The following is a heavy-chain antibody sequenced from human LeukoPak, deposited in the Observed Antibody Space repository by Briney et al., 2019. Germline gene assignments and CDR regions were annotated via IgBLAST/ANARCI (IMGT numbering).Heavy chain of an antibody. V-gene: IGHV4-59*01. CDR3: ARDGYCSGGSCYYYYMDV. CDR2: IYYSGST. CDR1: GGSISSYY. D-gene: IGHD2-15*01. J-gene: IGHJ6*03. Sequence: SETLSLTCTVSGGSISSYYRSWIRQPPGKGLEWIGYIYYSGSTNYNPSLKSRVTISVDTSKNQFSLKLSSVTAADTAVYYCARDGYCSGGSCYYYYMDVWGKGTTVTVSS.